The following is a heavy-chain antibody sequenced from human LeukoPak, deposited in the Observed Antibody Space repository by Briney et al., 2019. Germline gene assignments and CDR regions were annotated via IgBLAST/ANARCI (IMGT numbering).Heavy chain of an antibody. CDR3: ARAFLGAFDI. D-gene: IGHD2/OR15-2a*01. Sequence: PGGSLRLSCAASGLTFSSFSMNWVRQAPGKGLEWVSSISSSSSYIYYADSVKGRFTISRDNAKNSLYLQMNSLRAEDTAVYYCARAFLGAFDIWGQGTMVTVSS. J-gene: IGHJ3*02. V-gene: IGHV3-21*01. CDR2: ISSSSSYI. CDR1: GLTFSSFS.